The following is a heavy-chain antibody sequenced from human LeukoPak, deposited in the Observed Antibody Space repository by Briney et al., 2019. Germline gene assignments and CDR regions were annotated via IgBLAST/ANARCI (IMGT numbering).Heavy chain of an antibody. CDR1: GFTFSSYA. Sequence: GGSLRLSCGASGFTFSSYAMHWVRQAPGKGLEWVSAISGSGGSTYYADSVKGRFTISRDNSKNTLYLQMNSLRAEDTAVYYCARVLRFGDAFDIWGQGTMVTVSS. J-gene: IGHJ3*02. D-gene: IGHD3-10*01. V-gene: IGHV3-23*01. CDR2: ISGSGGST. CDR3: ARVLRFGDAFDI.